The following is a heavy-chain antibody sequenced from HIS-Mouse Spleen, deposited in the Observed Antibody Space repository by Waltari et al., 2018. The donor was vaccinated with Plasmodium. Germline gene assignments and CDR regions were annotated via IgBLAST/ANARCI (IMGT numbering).Heavy chain of an antibody. J-gene: IGHJ2*01. D-gene: IGHD3-3*01. CDR2: INPSGST. Sequence: QVQLQQWGAGLLKPSETLSLTCAVYGGSFSGYYWSWIRRPPGKGLEWIGEINPSGSTTYNPSLKSRVTISVDTSKNQFSLTLSSVTAADTAVYYCARVTSSGVYWYCDLWGRGTLVTVSS. V-gene: IGHV4-34*01. CDR3: ARVTSSGVYWYCDL. CDR1: GGSFSGYY.